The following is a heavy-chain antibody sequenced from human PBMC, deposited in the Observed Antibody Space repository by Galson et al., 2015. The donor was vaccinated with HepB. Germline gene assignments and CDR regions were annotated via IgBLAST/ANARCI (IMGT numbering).Heavy chain of an antibody. CDR3: TTANRRFRTTFDY. J-gene: IGHJ4*02. D-gene: IGHD2/OR15-2a*01. CDR1: GFTFSIAW. CDR2: IKSKTDGGTT. V-gene: IGHV3-15*01. Sequence: SLRLSCAASGFTFSIAWMSWVRQAPGKGLEWVGRIKSKTDGGTTDYAAPVKGRFTISRDDSKNTLYLQMNSLKTEDTAVYYCTTANRRFRTTFDYWGQGTLVTVSS.